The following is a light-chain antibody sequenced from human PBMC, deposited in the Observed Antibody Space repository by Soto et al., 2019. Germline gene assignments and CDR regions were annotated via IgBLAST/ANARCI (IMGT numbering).Light chain of an antibody. J-gene: IGLJ1*01. CDR1: SSDVGGYNY. CDR2: DVS. CDR3: NSYTRSSTPSV. V-gene: IGLV2-14*03. Sequence: QSVLTQPAYVSGSPGQSITISCTGTSSDVGGYNYVSWYQQHPGKAPKLMIYDVSNRPSGVSDRFSGSKSGNTASLTISGLQAEDEADYFCNSYTRSSTPSVFGTGTKVTVL.